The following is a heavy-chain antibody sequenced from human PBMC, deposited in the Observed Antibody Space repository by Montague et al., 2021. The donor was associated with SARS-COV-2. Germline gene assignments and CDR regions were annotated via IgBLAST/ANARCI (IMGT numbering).Heavy chain of an antibody. CDR1: GFSLSTSGMC. Sequence: PALVKPTPTLTLTCTFSGFSLSTSGMCVSWIRQPPGKALEWLARLVWADNKYYSTSLKTRLTISKDTSKNQVVLTMTNMDPVDTATYYCARVTGTTAFDNWGQETLVTVSS. V-gene: IGHV2-70*11. CDR2: LVWADNK. D-gene: IGHD1-1*01. J-gene: IGHJ4*02. CDR3: ARVTGTTAFDN.